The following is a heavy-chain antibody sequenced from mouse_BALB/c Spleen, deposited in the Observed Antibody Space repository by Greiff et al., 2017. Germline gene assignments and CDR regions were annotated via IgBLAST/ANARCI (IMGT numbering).Heavy chain of an antibody. CDR3: ARSGAYYGNYGYFDV. CDR1: GYTFTNYW. D-gene: IGHD2-10*01. Sequence: VQLQQSGAELVKPGASVKLSCKASGYTFTNYWMHWVKQRPGQGLEWIGEINPNNGGTSYNQKFKGKATLTVDKSSSTAYMELRSLTSEDSAVYYCARSGAYYGNYGYFDVWGAGTTVTVSS. V-gene: IGHV1-53*01. CDR2: INPNNGGT. J-gene: IGHJ1*01.